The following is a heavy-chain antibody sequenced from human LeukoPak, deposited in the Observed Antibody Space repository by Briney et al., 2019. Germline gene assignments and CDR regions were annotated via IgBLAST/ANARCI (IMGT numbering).Heavy chain of an antibody. CDR1: GFTFSGSA. D-gene: IGHD3-22*01. V-gene: IGHV3-73*01. CDR2: IRSKANSYAT. J-gene: IGHJ4*02. Sequence: GGSLRLSCAASGFTFSGSAMHWVRQASGKGLEWVGRIRSKANSYATAYAASVKVRFTISRDDSKNTAYLQMNSLKTEDTAVYYCTLHYYDSSGYYPLHDYWGQGTLVTVSS. CDR3: TLHYYDSSGYYPLHDY.